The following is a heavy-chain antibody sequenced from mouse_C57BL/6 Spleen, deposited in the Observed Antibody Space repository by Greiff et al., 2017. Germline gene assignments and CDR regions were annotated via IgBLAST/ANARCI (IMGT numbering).Heavy chain of an antibody. CDR1: GYTFTSYW. J-gene: IGHJ1*03. D-gene: IGHD1-1*01. Sequence: QVQLQQPGTELVKPGASGYTFTSYWMHWVKQRPGQGLEWIGNINPSNGGTNYNEKFKSKATLTVDKSSSTAYMQLSSLTSEDSAVYYCARSPYYGSSYGYFDVWGTGTTVTVSS. V-gene: IGHV1-53*01. CDR3: ARSPYYGSSYGYFDV. CDR2: INPSNGGT.